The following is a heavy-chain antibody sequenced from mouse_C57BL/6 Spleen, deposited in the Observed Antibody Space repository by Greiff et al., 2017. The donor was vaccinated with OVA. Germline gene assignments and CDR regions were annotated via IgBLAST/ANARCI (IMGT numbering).Heavy chain of an antibody. Sequence: QVQLQQSGPELVKPGASVKISCKASGYAFSSSWMNWVKQRPGKGLEWIGRLYPGDGDTNYNGKFKGKATLTADKSSSTAYMQLSSLTSEDSAVYFCAREEGAWFAYWGQGTLVTVSA. CDR2: LYPGDGDT. V-gene: IGHV1-82*01. CDR3: AREEGAWFAY. CDR1: GYAFSSSW. J-gene: IGHJ3*01.